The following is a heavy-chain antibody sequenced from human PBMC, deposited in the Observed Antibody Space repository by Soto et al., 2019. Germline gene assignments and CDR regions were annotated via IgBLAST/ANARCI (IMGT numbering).Heavy chain of an antibody. V-gene: IGHV2-5*02. CDR1: GFSLSTSGVG. D-gene: IGHD3-10*01. CDR2: IYWGDDK. CDR3: AICPVWFGVTGMDF. J-gene: IGHJ6*01. Sequence: QITLKGSGPTLVKPTQTLTLTCTFSGFSLSTSGVGVRWIRQPPGKALEWLALIYWGDDKRYSPSLKSRLTITNDTSKHQVVITTTSMNIEDTETYYCAICPVWFGVTGMDFWGQGTRVPV.